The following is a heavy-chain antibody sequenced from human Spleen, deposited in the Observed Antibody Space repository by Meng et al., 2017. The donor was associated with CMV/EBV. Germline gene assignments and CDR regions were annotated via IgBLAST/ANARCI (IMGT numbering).Heavy chain of an antibody. CDR2: ISSSSSYI. CDR1: GFTFSSYE. D-gene: IGHD4-11*01. Sequence: GESLKISCAASGFTFSSYEMDWVRQAPGKGLEWVSCISSSSSYINYADSVKGRFTISRDNAKNSLYLQMNSLRAEDTAVYYCARDGPSSNYPNWFDPWGQGTLVTVSS. J-gene: IGHJ5*02. CDR3: ARDGPSSNYPNWFDP. V-gene: IGHV3-21*01.